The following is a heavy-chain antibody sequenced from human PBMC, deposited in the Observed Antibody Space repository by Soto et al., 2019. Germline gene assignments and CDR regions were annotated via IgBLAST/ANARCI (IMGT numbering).Heavy chain of an antibody. CDR1: GFTFTRYS. J-gene: IGHJ4*02. CDR2: ISRTTNYI. V-gene: IGHV3-21*06. Sequence: GGSLRLSCAASGFTFTRYSMNWVRQAPGKGLEWVSSISRTTNYIYYGDSMKGRFTISRDNAKNSLYLEMNSLRAEDTAVYYCARESEDLTSNFDYWGQGTLVTVSS. CDR3: ARESEDLTSNFDY.